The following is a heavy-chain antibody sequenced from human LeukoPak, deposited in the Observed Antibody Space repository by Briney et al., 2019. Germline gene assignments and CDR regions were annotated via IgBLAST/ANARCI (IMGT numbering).Heavy chain of an antibody. CDR3: ARDLPAVGYGACDI. Sequence: SETLSLTCAVYGGSFSGYYWSWIRQPPGKGLEWIGEINHSGSTNYNPSLKSRVTISVDTSKNQFSLKLSSVTAADTAVYYCARDLPAVGYGACDIGGQGTRVSVST. D-gene: IGHD5-18*01. V-gene: IGHV4-34*01. J-gene: IGHJ3*02. CDR1: GGSFSGYY. CDR2: INHSGST.